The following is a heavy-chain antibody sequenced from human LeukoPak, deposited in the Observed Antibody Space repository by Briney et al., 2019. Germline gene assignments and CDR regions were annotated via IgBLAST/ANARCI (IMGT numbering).Heavy chain of an antibody. J-gene: IGHJ4*02. CDR3: ARGNGGAYSGYDFDY. CDR2: INPNSGGT. D-gene: IGHD5-12*01. CDR1: GYTFTDYY. Sequence: ASVKVSCKASGYTFTDYYIHWVRQAPGQGLEWVGWINPNSGGTNYAPKFQGRVTVTRITSIRTAYMELNSLTSDDTAVYYRARGNGGAYSGYDFDYWGQGTLVTVSS. V-gene: IGHV1-2*02.